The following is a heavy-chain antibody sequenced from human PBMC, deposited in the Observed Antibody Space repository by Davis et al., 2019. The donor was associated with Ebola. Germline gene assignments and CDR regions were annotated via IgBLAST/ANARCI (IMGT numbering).Heavy chain of an antibody. J-gene: IGHJ6*04. CDR1: GYSISSGYF. CDR2: WYRSGNT. Sequence: MPSETLSLTCSVSGYSISSGYFWGWIRQPSGKGLEWIGSWYRSGNTNYSPSLKSRVTISVDTSKNQFSLKLSSVTAADTAVYYCAREHDYGGRNYGMDVWGKGTTVTVSS. D-gene: IGHD4-23*01. CDR3: AREHDYGGRNYGMDV. V-gene: IGHV4-38-2*02.